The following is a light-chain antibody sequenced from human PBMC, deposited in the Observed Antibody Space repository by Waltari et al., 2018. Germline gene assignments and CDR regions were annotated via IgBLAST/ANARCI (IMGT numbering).Light chain of an antibody. V-gene: IGKV1-33*01. J-gene: IGKJ3*01. Sequence: DIQMTQSPSSLSAYVGDRVTITCQASQDISNYLNWYQQKPGKAPKLLIFDASNLETGVPSRFSGSRSGTHVTLTISSLQPEDVATYYCQRYDNLPIFAFGPGTKVDI. CDR1: QDISNY. CDR3: QRYDNLPIFA. CDR2: DAS.